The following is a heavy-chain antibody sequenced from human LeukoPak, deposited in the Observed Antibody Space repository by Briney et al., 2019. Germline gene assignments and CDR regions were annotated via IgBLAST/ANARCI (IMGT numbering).Heavy chain of an antibody. V-gene: IGHV3-30*02. D-gene: IGHD2-15*01. CDR2: IRYDASNK. CDR1: GFTFSSYG. J-gene: IGHJ4*02. Sequence: GGSLRLSCAASGFTFSSYGMHWVRQGQGKGLERVAFIRYDASNKYYAGSVKGRFSISRDNSKNTLYLHMNGLRAEDTAVYYCAKDYYCSGGSCYSNFDYWGQGTLVTVSS. CDR3: AKDYYCSGGSCYSNFDY.